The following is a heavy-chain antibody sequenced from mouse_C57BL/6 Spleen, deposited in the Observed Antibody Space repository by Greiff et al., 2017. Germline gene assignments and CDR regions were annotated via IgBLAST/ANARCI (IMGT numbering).Heavy chain of an antibody. CDR2: IDPENGDT. D-gene: IGHD2-3*01. V-gene: IGHV14-4*01. CDR1: GFNIKDDD. Sequence: AQLQQSGAELVRPGASVKLSCTASGFNIKDDDMHWVKQRPEQGLEWIGWIDPENGDTEYASKFQGKATITADTSSNTAYLQLSSLTSEDTAVYYCTRDGYYDAMDYWGQGTSVTVSS. CDR3: TRDGYYDAMDY. J-gene: IGHJ4*01.